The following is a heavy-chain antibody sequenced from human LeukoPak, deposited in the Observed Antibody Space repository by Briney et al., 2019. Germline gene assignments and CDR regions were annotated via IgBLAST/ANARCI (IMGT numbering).Heavy chain of an antibody. V-gene: IGHV3-23*01. Sequence: GGSLRLSCAVSGFTFDDYAMHWVRQAPGKGLEWVSGISGSGGSTYYADSVKGRFTTSRDNSKNTLYLQMTSLRAENTAVYYCAKSSRPNYGMDVWGQGTTVTVSS. J-gene: IGHJ6*02. CDR2: ISGSGGST. D-gene: IGHD2-15*01. CDR1: GFTFDDYA. CDR3: AKSSRPNYGMDV.